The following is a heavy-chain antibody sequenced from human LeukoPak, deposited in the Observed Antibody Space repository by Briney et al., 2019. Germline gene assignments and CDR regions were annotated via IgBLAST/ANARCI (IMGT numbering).Heavy chain of an antibody. V-gene: IGHV4-38-2*02. CDR2: IYHSGTT. Sequence: SETLSLTCTVSGDSISSGNFWGWIRQPPGKGLEWIGSIYHSGTTYNNPSLKSRVTISVGTSKNQFSLKLSSVTAADTAVYYCARGRVRGVLCDYWGQGTLVTVSS. J-gene: IGHJ4*02. CDR3: ARGRVRGVLCDY. CDR1: GDSISSGNF. D-gene: IGHD3-10*01.